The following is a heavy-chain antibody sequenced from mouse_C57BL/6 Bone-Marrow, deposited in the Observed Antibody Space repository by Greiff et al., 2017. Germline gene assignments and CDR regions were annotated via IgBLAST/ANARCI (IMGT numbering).Heavy chain of an antibody. J-gene: IGHJ4*01. CDR3: AREGLHWYYAMDY. V-gene: IGHV1-59*01. CDR2: IDPSDSYT. Sequence: VQLQQPGAELVRPGTSVKLSCKASGYTFTSYWMHWVKQRPGQGLEWIGVIDPSDSYTNYNQQFKGKATLTVDTSSSTAYMQLSSLTSEDSAVYYCAREGLHWYYAMDYWGQGTSVTVSS. D-gene: IGHD3-3*01. CDR1: GYTFTSYW.